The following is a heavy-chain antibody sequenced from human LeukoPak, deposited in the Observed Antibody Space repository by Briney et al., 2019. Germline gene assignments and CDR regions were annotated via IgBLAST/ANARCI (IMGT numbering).Heavy chain of an antibody. V-gene: IGHV1-8*01. J-gene: IGHJ4*02. Sequence: ASVKVSCKASVYTFTSYDINWVRQATGQGLEWMGWMNPNSGNTGYAQKFQGRVTMTRNTSISTAYMELSSLRSEDTAVYYCARVTAYSSSWYLGYWGQGTLVTGSS. CDR3: ARVTAYSSSWYLGY. D-gene: IGHD6-13*01. CDR2: MNPNSGNT. CDR1: VYTFTSYD.